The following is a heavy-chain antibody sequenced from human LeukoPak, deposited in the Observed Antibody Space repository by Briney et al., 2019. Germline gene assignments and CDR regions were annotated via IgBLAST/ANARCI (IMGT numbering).Heavy chain of an antibody. V-gene: IGHV4-34*01. CDR1: GGSFSGYY. CDR3: ARRGYSSGLNWFDP. D-gene: IGHD6-19*01. Sequence: PSETLSLTCAVYGGSFSGYYWSWIRQPPGKGLEWIGEINHSGSTNYNPSLKSRVTISVDTSKNQFSLKLSSVTAADTAVYYCARRGYSSGLNWFDPWGQGTLVTVSS. J-gene: IGHJ5*02. CDR2: INHSGST.